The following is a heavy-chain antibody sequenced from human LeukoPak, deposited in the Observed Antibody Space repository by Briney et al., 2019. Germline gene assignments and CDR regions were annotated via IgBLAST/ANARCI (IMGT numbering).Heavy chain of an antibody. D-gene: IGHD2-21*01. Sequence: SETLSLTCTVSGGSVSSGSYYWSWIRQPPGKGLEWIGYIYYSGSTNYNPSLKSLVTISVDTSKNQFSLRLSSVTAADTAVYYCARGTYTGYIVVPDYWGQGTLVTVSS. CDR1: GGSVSSGSYY. V-gene: IGHV4-61*01. J-gene: IGHJ4*02. CDR2: IYYSGST. CDR3: ARGTYTGYIVVPDY.